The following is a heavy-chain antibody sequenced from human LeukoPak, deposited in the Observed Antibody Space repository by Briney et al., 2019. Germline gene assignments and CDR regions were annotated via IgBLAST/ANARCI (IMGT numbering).Heavy chain of an antibody. Sequence: SETLSLTCTVSGGSISSSSYYWGWIRQPPGKGLEWIGSIYYSGSTYYNPSLKSRVTISVDTSKNQFSLKLSSVTAADTAVYYCARHSSSWYSLGAFDIWGQGTMATVSS. V-gene: IGHV4-39*01. J-gene: IGHJ3*02. CDR1: GGSISSSSYY. CDR3: ARHSSSWYSLGAFDI. CDR2: IYYSGST. D-gene: IGHD6-13*01.